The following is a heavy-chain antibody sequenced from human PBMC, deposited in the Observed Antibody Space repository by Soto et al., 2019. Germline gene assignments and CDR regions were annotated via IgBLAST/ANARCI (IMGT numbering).Heavy chain of an antibody. Sequence: RGESLKISCKGSGYSFTSYWIGWVRQMPGKGPEWMGIIYPGDSDTRYSPSFQGQVTISADKSISTAYLQWSSLKASDTAMYYCARAVGAPTYGMDVWGQGTTVTVSS. D-gene: IGHD1-26*01. CDR3: ARAVGAPTYGMDV. CDR2: IYPGDSDT. V-gene: IGHV5-51*01. CDR1: GYSFTSYW. J-gene: IGHJ6*02.